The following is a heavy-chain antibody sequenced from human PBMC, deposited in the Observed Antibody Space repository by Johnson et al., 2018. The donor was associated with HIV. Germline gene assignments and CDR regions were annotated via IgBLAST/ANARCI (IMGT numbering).Heavy chain of an antibody. CDR3: ARDGPYSGYDENAFDI. V-gene: IGHV3-23*04. J-gene: IGHJ3*02. CDR1: GFTFSSYA. D-gene: IGHD5-12*01. Sequence: VQLVESGGGLVQPGGSLRLSCAASGFTFSSYAMSWVRQAPGKGLEWVSAISGSGGSTYYADSVKGRFTISRDNSKNSLYLQMNSLRAEDTALYYCARDGPYSGYDENAFDIWGQGTMVTVSS. CDR2: ISGSGGST.